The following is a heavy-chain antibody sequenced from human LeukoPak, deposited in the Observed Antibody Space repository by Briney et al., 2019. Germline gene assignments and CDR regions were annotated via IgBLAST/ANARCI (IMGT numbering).Heavy chain of an antibody. CDR2: ISYDGSNK. CDR3: AKVGGAYYYGSGSPRRAMDV. V-gene: IGHV3-30*18. J-gene: IGHJ6*02. Sequence: GGSLRLSCAASGFILRNYGMHWVRQAPGKGLEWVAVISYDGSNKYYADSVKGRFTISRDSSKNTLYLQMNSLRPEDTAVYYCAKVGGAYYYGSGSPRRAMDVWGQGTTVTVSS. D-gene: IGHD3-10*01. CDR1: GFILRNYG.